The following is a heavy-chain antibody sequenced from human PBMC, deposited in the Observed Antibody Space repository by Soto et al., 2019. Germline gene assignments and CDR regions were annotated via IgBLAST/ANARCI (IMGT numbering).Heavy chain of an antibody. CDR1: GYSFTSYW. CDR3: ARQRGIAAAGRGTYGMDV. Sequence: GESLKISCKGSGYSFTSYWIGWVRQMPGKGLEWMGIIYPGDSDTRYSPSFQGQVTISADKSISTAYLQWSSLKASDTAMYYCARQRGIAAAGRGTYGMDVWGQGTTVTVYS. CDR2: IYPGDSDT. J-gene: IGHJ6*02. D-gene: IGHD6-13*01. V-gene: IGHV5-51*01.